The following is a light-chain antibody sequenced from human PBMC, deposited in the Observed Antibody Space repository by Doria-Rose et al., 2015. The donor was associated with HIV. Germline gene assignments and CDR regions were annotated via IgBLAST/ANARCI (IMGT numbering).Light chain of an antibody. V-gene: IGKV3-20*01. CDR1: QRVKSSY. CDR3: QQYGTSRGT. J-gene: IGKJ5*01. Sequence: EIVLTQSPGTLSLSPGERATLSCRASQRVKSSYLAWYQQKPGQAPRLLIYDASTRATGIPDRFSGSGSGTDFTLTISRLEPEDVAVYCCQQYGTSRGTFGQGTRLEIE. CDR2: DAS.